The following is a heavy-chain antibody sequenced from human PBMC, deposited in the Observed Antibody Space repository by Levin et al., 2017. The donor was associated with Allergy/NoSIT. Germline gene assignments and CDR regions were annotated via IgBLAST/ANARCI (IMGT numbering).Heavy chain of an antibody. J-gene: IGHJ6*02. CDR1: GYTFTSYD. CDR3: VCSLYGMDV. CDR2: MNPNSGNT. Sequence: GESLKISCKASGYTFTSYDINWVRQATGQGLEWMGWMNPNSGNTGYAQKFQGRVTMTRNTSISTAYMELSSLRSEDTAVYYCVCSLYGMDVWGQGTTVTVSS. V-gene: IGHV1-8*01. D-gene: IGHD3-10*02.